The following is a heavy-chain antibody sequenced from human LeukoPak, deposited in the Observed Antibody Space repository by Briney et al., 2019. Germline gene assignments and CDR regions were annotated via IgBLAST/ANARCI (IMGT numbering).Heavy chain of an antibody. J-gene: IGHJ4*02. V-gene: IGHV4-59*01. CDR3: ARSSVGTFDY. D-gene: IGHD5/OR15-5a*01. Sequence: SETLSLTCTVSGGSITSYYWSWIRQPPGKGLEWIGYIYYTGSTNCNPSLNSQVTISVDTSKNQFSLKLSSVTAADTAVYYCARSSVGTFDYWGQGTPVTVSS. CDR1: GGSITSYY. CDR2: IYYTGST.